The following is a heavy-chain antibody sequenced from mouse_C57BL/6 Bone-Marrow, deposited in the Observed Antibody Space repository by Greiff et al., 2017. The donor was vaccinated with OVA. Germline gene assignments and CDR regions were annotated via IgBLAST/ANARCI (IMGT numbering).Heavy chain of an antibody. D-gene: IGHD3-3*01. V-gene: IGHV1-76*01. Sequence: VQLQQSGAELVRPGASVKLSCKASGYTFTDYYINWVKQRPGQGLEWIARIYPGSGNTYYNEKFKGKATLTAEKSSSTAYMQLSSLTSEDSAVYFCARWAAGGMDYWGQGTSVTVSS. J-gene: IGHJ4*01. CDR1: GYTFTDYY. CDR3: ARWAAGGMDY. CDR2: IYPGSGNT.